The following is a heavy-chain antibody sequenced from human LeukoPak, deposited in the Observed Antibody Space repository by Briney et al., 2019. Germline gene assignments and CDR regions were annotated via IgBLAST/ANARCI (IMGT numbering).Heavy chain of an antibody. CDR3: ARDGDYRLYYYYYMDV. J-gene: IGHJ6*03. CDR2: IWYDGSNK. Sequence: PGGSLRLSCAASGFTFSSYGMHWVRQAPGKGLEWVAVIWYDGSNKYYADSVKGRFTISRDNSKNTLYLQMNSLRAEDTAVYYCARDGDYRLYYYYYMDVWGKGTTVTVSS. CDR1: GFTFSSYG. D-gene: IGHD4-11*01. V-gene: IGHV3-33*01.